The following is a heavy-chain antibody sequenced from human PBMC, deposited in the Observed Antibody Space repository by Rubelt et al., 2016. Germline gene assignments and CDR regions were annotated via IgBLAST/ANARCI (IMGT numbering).Heavy chain of an antibody. CDR3: ARGSWFRGAFDI. CDR2: INPNSGGT. Sequence: QVQLVQSGAEVKKPGASVKVSCKASGYTFTGYYMHWVRQAPGQGLEWMGWINPNSGGTNYARKLQGWVTMTRDPSISTAYMWLGRLRSDDTAVYYCARGSWFRGAFDIWGQGTMVTVSS. CDR1: GYTFTGYY. V-gene: IGHV1-2*04. J-gene: IGHJ3*02. D-gene: IGHD6-13*01.